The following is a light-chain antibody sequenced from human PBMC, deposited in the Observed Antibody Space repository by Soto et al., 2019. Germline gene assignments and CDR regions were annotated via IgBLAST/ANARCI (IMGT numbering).Light chain of an antibody. V-gene: IGLV1-40*01. CDR1: SSNIGAGYD. CDR2: GNS. CDR3: QSYDTSLSGSV. Sequence: QSVLTQPPSVSGAPGQRVTISCTGSSSNIGAGYDVHWYQQLPGTAPKVFIYGNSNRPSGVPDRFSGSKSGTSASLAITGLQAEDEADDYCQSYDTSLSGSVFGGGTKLTVL. J-gene: IGLJ2*01.